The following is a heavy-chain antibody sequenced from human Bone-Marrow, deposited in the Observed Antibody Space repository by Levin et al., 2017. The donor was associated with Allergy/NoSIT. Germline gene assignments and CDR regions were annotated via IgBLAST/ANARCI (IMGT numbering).Heavy chain of an antibody. J-gene: IGHJ4*02. CDR3: APYDYIWGRYRLEGGYY. V-gene: IGHV1-2*06. Sequence: ASVKVSCKASGYTFTGYYMHWVRQAPGQGLEWMGRINPNSGGTNYAQKFQGRVTMTRDTSISTAYMELSRLRSDDTAVYYCAPYDYIWGRYRLEGGYYWGQGTLVTVSS. CDR2: INPNSGGT. D-gene: IGHD3-16*02. CDR1: GYTFTGYY.